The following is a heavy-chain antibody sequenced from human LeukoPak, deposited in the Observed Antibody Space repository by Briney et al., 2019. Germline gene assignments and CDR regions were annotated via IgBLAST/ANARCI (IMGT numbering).Heavy chain of an antibody. Sequence: ASVKVSCKASGYTISNYAVHWVRQAPGQRLEWKGWINAGNGKTNYSQRFQGRVTLTRDTSASTVYMELRSLRSEDTAVYYCARGYYDLLTGHVVTYYFDYWGQGTLVTVSS. J-gene: IGHJ4*02. V-gene: IGHV1-3*01. CDR3: ARGYYDLLTGHVVTYYFDY. CDR1: GYTISNYA. CDR2: INAGNGKT. D-gene: IGHD3-9*01.